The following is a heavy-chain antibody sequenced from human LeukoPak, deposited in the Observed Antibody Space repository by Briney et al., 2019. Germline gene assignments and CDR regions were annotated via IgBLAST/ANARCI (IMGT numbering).Heavy chain of an antibody. D-gene: IGHD6-13*01. J-gene: IGHJ4*02. Sequence: PGGSLRLSCAASGFTFSNAWMSWVRQAPGKGLEWVGRMKSKTDGGATDYAAPVKGRFTISRDDSKNTLYLQMSSLKTEDTAVYYCTTERGSASWYEYYSDYWGQGTLVTVSS. V-gene: IGHV3-15*01. CDR3: TTERGSASWYEYYSDY. CDR2: MKSKTDGGAT. CDR1: GFTFSNAW.